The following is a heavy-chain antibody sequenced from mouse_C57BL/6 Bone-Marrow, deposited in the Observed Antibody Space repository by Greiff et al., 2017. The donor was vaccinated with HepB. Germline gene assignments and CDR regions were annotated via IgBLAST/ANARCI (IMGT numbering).Heavy chain of an antibody. CDR2: INPNYGTT. D-gene: IGHD2-3*01. Sequence: EVKLVESGPELVKPGASVKISCKASGYSFTDYNMNWVKQSNGKSLEWIGVINPNYGTTSYNQKFKGKATLTVDQSSSTADMQLNSLTSEDSAVYYCARSYDGYSYAMDYWGQGTSVTVSS. CDR3: ARSYDGYSYAMDY. CDR1: GYSFTDYN. V-gene: IGHV1-39*01. J-gene: IGHJ4*01.